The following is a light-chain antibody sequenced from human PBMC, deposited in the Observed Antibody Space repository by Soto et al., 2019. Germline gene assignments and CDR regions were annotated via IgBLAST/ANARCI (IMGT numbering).Light chain of an antibody. CDR1: NIGSKS. CDR3: QVWDSSRNHVI. V-gene: IGLV3-21*04. Sequence: SSELTQAPSVSVAPGKTARITCGGNNIGSKSVHWYQQKSGQAPVLVIFYDSDRPSGIPERFSGSNSGNTATLIINRVEAGDEADYYCQVWDSSRNHVIFGGGTKVTVL. J-gene: IGLJ2*01. CDR2: YDS.